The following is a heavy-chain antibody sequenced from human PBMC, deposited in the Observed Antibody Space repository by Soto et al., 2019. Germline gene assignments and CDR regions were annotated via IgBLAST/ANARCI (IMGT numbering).Heavy chain of an antibody. CDR3: ATQSLNYSSGLNNWLDP. Sequence: QVQLVQSGAEVKKPGASVKVSCKVSGYTLTELSMHWVRQAPGKGLEWMGGFDPEDGETIYAQKFQGRVTMTVDTSTDTAYMELSSLRSEDTAVYYCATQSLNYSSGLNNWLDPWGQGTLVTVSS. CDR2: FDPEDGET. V-gene: IGHV1-24*01. CDR1: GYTLTELS. J-gene: IGHJ5*02. D-gene: IGHD6-19*01.